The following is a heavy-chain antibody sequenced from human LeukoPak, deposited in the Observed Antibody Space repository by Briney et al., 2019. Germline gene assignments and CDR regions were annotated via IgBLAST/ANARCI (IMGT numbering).Heavy chain of an antibody. CDR2: ISAYNGNT. Sequence: ASVKVSCKASGYTFTSYGISWVRQAPGQWLEWMGWISAYNGNTNYAQKLRGRVTMTTDTSTSTAYMELRSLRSDDTAVYYCARDLAHIVVVPAAIRGDYWGQGTLVTVSS. CDR1: GYTFTSYG. D-gene: IGHD2-2*01. V-gene: IGHV1-18*01. CDR3: ARDLAHIVVVPAAIRGDY. J-gene: IGHJ4*02.